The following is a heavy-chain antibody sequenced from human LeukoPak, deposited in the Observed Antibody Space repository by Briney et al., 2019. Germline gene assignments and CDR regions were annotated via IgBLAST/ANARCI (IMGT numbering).Heavy chain of an antibody. Sequence: GGSLRLSCAASGFTFSGSAMHCVRQASGKELEWVGRIRSKAYIYATAYAASVKVRFTISRDDSKNTGYLKMNRLKTGDTAVYYCTRPLSEWELPAYWGEGTLVTVYS. D-gene: IGHD1-26*01. CDR1: GFTFSGSA. V-gene: IGHV3-73*01. CDR2: IRSKAYIYAT. CDR3: TRPLSEWELPAY. J-gene: IGHJ4*02.